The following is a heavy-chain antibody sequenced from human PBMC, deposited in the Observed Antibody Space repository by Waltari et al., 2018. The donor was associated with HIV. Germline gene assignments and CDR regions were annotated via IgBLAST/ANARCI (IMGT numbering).Heavy chain of an antibody. CDR3: ARDRRNAFDI. CDR1: GFTFSSYE. Sequence: EVQLVESGGGLVQPGGSLRLSCAASGFTFSSYEMNWVRQAPGKGLEGVSYISSSGSTIYYADSVKGRFTISSDNAKNSLYLQMNSLRAEDTAVYYCARDRRNAFDIWGQGTMVTVSS. J-gene: IGHJ3*02. CDR2: ISSSGSTI. V-gene: IGHV3-48*03.